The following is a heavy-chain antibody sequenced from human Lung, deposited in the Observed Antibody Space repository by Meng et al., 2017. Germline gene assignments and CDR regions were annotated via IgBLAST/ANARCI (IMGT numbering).Heavy chain of an antibody. CDR3: ARGPTTMAHDFDY. J-gene: IGHJ4*02. CDR2: IFYDGST. CDR1: GGSVSSGTYY. V-gene: IGHV4-61*01. D-gene: IGHD4-11*01. Sequence: QVPLQESGPGLVRPSETLSLTCTVSGGSVSSGTYYWSWIRQPPGKGLEWIGYIFYDGSTSYNPSLKSRVTISVDTSKNQFSLKLSSVTAADSAVYYCARGPTTMAHDFDYWGQGTLVTVSS.